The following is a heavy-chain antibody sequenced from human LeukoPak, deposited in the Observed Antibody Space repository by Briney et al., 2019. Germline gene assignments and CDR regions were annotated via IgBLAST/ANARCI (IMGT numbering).Heavy chain of an antibody. V-gene: IGHV3-15*01. CDR3: AKEDGWLDP. CDR1: GFTFSYAW. J-gene: IGHJ5*02. CDR2: IKSEADGGTT. Sequence: PGGSLRLSCAASGFTFSYAWMSWVRQAPGKGLEWVGRIKSEADGGTTDYAAPVKGRFTISRDDSKNTLYLQMNSLKTEDTAIYYCAKEDGWLDPWGQGTLVTVFS.